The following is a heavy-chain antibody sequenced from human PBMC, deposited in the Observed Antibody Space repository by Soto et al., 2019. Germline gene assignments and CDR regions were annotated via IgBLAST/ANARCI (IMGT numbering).Heavy chain of an antibody. Sequence: QVQLVQSGAEVKKPGSSVKVSCKASGGTFSSYTISWVRQAPGQGLEWMGRIIPILGIANYAQKFQGRVTLTADKSTSTAYMELSSLRSEDTAVYYCARGLTVTAQFYYYYYMDVWGKGTTVTVSS. CDR1: GGTFSSYT. V-gene: IGHV1-69*02. CDR2: IIPILGIA. D-gene: IGHD2-21*02. J-gene: IGHJ6*03. CDR3: ARGLTVTAQFYYYYYMDV.